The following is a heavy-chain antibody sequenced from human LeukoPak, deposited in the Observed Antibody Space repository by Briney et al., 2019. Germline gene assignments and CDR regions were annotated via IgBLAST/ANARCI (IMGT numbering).Heavy chain of an antibody. J-gene: IGHJ4*02. CDR3: TRYNNDHFDY. V-gene: IGHV3-33*01. Sequence: GGSLRLSCVASGFTLSGYGIQCKGLEWVTIMLYDGSNKYYGDSVKGRFTISRDNSNNTVYLQMNSLRAEDTAVYYCTRYNNDHFDYWGQGTLVTVSS. CDR2: MLYDGSNK. CDR1: GFTLSGYG. D-gene: IGHD1-14*01.